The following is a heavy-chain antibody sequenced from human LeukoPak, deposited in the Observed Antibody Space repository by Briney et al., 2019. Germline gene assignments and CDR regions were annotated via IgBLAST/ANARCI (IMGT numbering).Heavy chain of an antibody. CDR3: ARGDRSVFYSPLGY. Sequence: PGRSLRLSCAASGFTFDDYAMHWVRQAPGKGLEWVSGISWNSGSIGYADSVKGRFTISRDNAKNSLYLQMNSLRAEDTALYYWARGDRSVFYSPLGYWARGPLVTVS. D-gene: IGHD3-22*01. CDR2: ISWNSGSI. V-gene: IGHV3-9*01. J-gene: IGHJ4*02. CDR1: GFTFDDYA.